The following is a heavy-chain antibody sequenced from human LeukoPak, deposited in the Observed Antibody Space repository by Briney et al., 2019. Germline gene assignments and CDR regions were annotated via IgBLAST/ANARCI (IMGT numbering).Heavy chain of an antibody. CDR1: GYTFTSYG. CDR3: ARDGYSSSWYVWFDP. V-gene: IGHV1-18*01. J-gene: IGHJ5*02. CDR2: ISAYNGNT. D-gene: IGHD6-13*01. Sequence: ASVKVSCKASGYTFTSYGISWVRQAPGQGLEWMGWISAYNGNTNYAQKLQGRVTMTTDTSTSTAYMELRSLRSDDTAVYYCARDGYSSSWYVWFDPWGQGTLVTVSS.